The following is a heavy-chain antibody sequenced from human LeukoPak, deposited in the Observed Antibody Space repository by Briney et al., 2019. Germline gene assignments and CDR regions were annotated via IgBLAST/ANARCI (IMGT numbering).Heavy chain of an antibody. D-gene: IGHD2-2*01. J-gene: IGHJ6*03. CDR2: ISSSSSYI. CDR1: GFTFSSYS. CDR3: ARASRGYCSSTSCAYYYYYMDV. Sequence: GGSLRLSCAASGFTFSSYSMNWVRQAPGKGLEWVSSISSSSSYIYYADSVKGRFTISRDNAKNSLYLQMNSLRAEDTAVYYCARASRGYCSSTSCAYYYYYMDVWGKGTTVTISS. V-gene: IGHV3-21*01.